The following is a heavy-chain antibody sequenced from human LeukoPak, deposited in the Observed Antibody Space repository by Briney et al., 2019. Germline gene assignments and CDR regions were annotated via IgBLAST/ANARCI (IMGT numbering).Heavy chain of an antibody. CDR2: INPNRGAT. Sequence: ASVKVSCKASGYTFTEYYMHWVRQAPGQGLEWMGWINPNRGATKYAQKFQGRVTMTRDTSISTLYMELSRLRSDDTAVYYCARVWAYSSGWNFDYWGQGTLVTVSS. J-gene: IGHJ4*02. CDR1: GYTFTEYY. CDR3: ARVWAYSSGWNFDY. V-gene: IGHV1-2*02. D-gene: IGHD6-19*01.